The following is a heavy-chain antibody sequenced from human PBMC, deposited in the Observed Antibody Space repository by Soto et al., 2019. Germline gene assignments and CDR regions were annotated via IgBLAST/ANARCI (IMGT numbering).Heavy chain of an antibody. Sequence: PSETLSLTCTVSGGSISSYYWSWIRQPPGKGLEWIGYIYYSGSTNYNPSLKSRVTISVDTSKNQFSLKLSSVTAADTAVYYCARELYTITMVRGVIPRYFDYWGQGTLVTVSS. CDR1: GGSISSYY. D-gene: IGHD3-10*01. CDR2: IYYSGST. V-gene: IGHV4-59*01. CDR3: ARELYTITMVRGVIPRYFDY. J-gene: IGHJ4*02.